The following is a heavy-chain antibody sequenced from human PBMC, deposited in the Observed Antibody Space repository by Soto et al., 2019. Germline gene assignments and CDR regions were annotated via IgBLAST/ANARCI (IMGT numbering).Heavy chain of an antibody. V-gene: IGHV3-48*03. J-gene: IGHJ4*02. CDR3: TTARGVGAIVFGS. CDR1: GFTFSSYE. CDR2: ISSSAATT. Sequence: GGSLRLSCAASGFTFSSYEMNWVRQAPGKGLEWVSYISSSAATTHYADSVKGRFTISRDNAKNSLFLQMNSLSAEDTALYYCTTARGVGAIVFGSWGQGTLVTVSS. D-gene: IGHD1-26*01.